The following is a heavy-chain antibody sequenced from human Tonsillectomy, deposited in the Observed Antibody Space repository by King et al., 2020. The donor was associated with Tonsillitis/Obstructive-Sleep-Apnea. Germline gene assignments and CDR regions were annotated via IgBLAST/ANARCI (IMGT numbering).Heavy chain of an antibody. CDR3: AKTLGLCSTTTCSPFEY. Sequence: VQLVESGGGVVRPGGSLRLSCAASGFTFDDYGMSWVRHAPGKGLEWVSAINWSGGSTDYADSVKGRFTISRDNAKNSLYLQMNSLRAEDTAFYYCAKTLGLCSTTTCSPFEYWGQGTLVTVSS. D-gene: IGHD2-2*01. CDR2: INWSGGST. V-gene: IGHV3-20*04. CDR1: GFTFDDYG. J-gene: IGHJ4*02.